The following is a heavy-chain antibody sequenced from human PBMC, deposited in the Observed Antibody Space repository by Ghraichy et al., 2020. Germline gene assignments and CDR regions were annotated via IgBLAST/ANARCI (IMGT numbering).Heavy chain of an antibody. CDR1: GGSFSGYY. D-gene: IGHD6-6*01. J-gene: IGHJ6*03. Sequence: SETLSLTCAVYGGSFSGYYWSWIRQPPGKGLEWIGEINHSGSTNYNPSLKSRVTISVDTSKNQFSLKLSSVTAADTAVYYCARGGGWGIAARRFYYYYMDVWGKGTTVTVSS. CDR3: ARGGGWGIAARRFYYYYMDV. CDR2: INHSGST. V-gene: IGHV4-34*01.